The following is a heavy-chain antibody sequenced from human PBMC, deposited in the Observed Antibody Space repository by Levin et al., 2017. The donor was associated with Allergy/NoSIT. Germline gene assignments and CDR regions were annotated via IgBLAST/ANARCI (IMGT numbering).Heavy chain of an antibody. J-gene: IGHJ4*02. D-gene: IGHD6-6*01. CDR3: VSGGSSSLFSFDY. CDR2: ISSSGRTI. V-gene: IGHV3-11*01. Sequence: GESLKISCAASGFTFSDYYMSWIRQAPGKGLEWVSYISSSGRTIYYADSVKGRFTISRDNAKNSLYLQMNSLRAEDTAVYYCVSGGSSSLFSFDYWGQGTLVTVSS. CDR1: GFTFSDYY.